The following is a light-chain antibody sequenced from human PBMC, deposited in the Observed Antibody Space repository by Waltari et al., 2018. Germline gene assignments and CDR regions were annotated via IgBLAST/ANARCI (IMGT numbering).Light chain of an antibody. CDR1: QSVGSY. J-gene: IGKJ3*01. Sequence: EIVLTQSPATLSLSPGERATLPCRASQSVGSYLAWYQQKPGQAPRLLIYGTSNRATGIPARFSGSGSGTDFTLAISSLEPEDFAVYYCQHRGHWPPDATFGPGTKVEIK. CDR3: QHRGHWPPDAT. V-gene: IGKV3-11*01. CDR2: GTS.